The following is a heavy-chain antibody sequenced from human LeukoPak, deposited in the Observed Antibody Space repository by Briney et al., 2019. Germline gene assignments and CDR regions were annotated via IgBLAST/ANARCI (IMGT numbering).Heavy chain of an antibody. J-gene: IGHJ5*02. CDR1: GYSFTSYC. V-gene: IGHV5-51*01. D-gene: IGHD6-13*01. Sequence: GESLKISCKGSGYSFTSYCIGWVRQMPGKGLELMGIIYPGDSDTRYSPSFQGQVTISADKSISTAYLQWSSLKASDTAMYYCARGQQLVRSWFDPWGQGTLVTVSS. CDR3: ARGQQLVRSWFDP. CDR2: IYPGDSDT.